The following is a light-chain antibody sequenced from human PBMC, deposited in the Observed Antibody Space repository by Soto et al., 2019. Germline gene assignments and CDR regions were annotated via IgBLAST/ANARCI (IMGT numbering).Light chain of an antibody. CDR2: DAS. CDR1: QSVASSH. J-gene: IGKJ5*01. Sequence: EVVMTQSPATLSVSPGERVTLSCRASQSVASSHLAWYRQKPGQTPRLLIYDASSRATGIPDRFSGSGSGTDFTLTINSLEPEDFAVYYCQQRSNWPANFGQGTRLEIK. V-gene: IGKV3D-20*02. CDR3: QQRSNWPAN.